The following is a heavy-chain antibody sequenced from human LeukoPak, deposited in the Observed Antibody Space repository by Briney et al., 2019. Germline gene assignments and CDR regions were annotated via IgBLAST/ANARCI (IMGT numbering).Heavy chain of an antibody. CDR2: ISAYNGNT. D-gene: IGHD1-1*01. V-gene: IGHV1-18*01. Sequence: GASVKVSCKASGYTFTSYGISWVRQAPGQGLEWMGWISAYNGNTNYALRLQDRVTMTTDTATNTAYMELRSLRSDDTAVYYCAREGSTAFYNSWGQGTLVIVSS. CDR1: GYTFTSYG. CDR3: AREGSTAFYNS. J-gene: IGHJ4*02.